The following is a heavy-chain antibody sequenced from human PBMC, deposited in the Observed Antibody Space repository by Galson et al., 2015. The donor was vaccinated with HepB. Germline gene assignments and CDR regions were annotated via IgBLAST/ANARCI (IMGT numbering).Heavy chain of an antibody. D-gene: IGHD3-22*01. CDR1: GFTFSDAW. CDR2: IKSKTDGGAT. CDR3: STIIRASSHDSSGYFGW. V-gene: IGHV3-15*01. J-gene: IGHJ4*02. Sequence: SLRLSCAASGFTFSDAWMSWVRQAPGKGLEWVGRIKSKTDGGATDYAAPVKGRFTISRDDSKNTLFLQMNSLKTEDTALYYCSTIIRASSHDSSGYFGWWGQGTLATVSS.